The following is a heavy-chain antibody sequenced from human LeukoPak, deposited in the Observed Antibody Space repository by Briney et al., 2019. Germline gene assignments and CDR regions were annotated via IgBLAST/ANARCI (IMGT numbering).Heavy chain of an antibody. V-gene: IGHV3-23*01. CDR1: GFTFSSYG. CDR2: ISGSGGST. D-gene: IGHD5-24*01. Sequence: GGTLRLSCAASGFTFSSYGMSWVRQAPGKWLEWVSAISGSGGSTYYADSVKGRFTISRDNSKNTLYLQMNSLRAEDTAVYYCVKDHIFLGMATVTSDFDYWGQGTLVTVSS. CDR3: VKDHIFLGMATVTSDFDY. J-gene: IGHJ4*02.